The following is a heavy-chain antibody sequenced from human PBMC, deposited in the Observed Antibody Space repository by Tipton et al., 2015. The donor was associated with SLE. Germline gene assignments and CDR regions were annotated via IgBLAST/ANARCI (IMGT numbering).Heavy chain of an antibody. Sequence: TLSLTCTVSGGSISSSSYYWGWIRQPPGKGLEWIGSIYYSGSTYYNPSLKSRVTISVDTSKNQFSLKLSSVTAADTAVYYCARGATGSSSWYYWGQGTLVTVSP. D-gene: IGHD6-13*01. CDR1: GGSISSSSYY. CDR3: ARGATGSSSWYY. CDR2: IYYSGST. J-gene: IGHJ4*02. V-gene: IGHV4-39*07.